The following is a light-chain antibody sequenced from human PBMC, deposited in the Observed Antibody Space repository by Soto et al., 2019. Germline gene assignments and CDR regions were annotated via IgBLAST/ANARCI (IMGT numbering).Light chain of an antibody. V-gene: IGKV3-11*01. CDR3: QQCSAWPQT. Sequence: EIVLTQSPAALSLSPGERATLSCRASQNVNSFLAWYQQKPGLAPRLLIYDASNRATGIPARFSGSGSGTDLTLTISSLEPEDFGVYYCQQCSAWPQTLGQWTKLEIK. CDR2: DAS. J-gene: IGKJ2*01. CDR1: QNVNSF.